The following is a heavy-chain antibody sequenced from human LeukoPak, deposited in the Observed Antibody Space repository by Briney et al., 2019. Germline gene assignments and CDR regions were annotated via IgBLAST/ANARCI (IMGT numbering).Heavy chain of an antibody. CDR2: IYYSGST. CDR1: GGSISSSSYY. Sequence: SETLSLTCTVSGGSISSSSYYWGWIRQPPGKGLEWIGSIYYSGSTYYNPSLKSRVTISVDTSKNQFSLKLSSVTAADTAVYYCATHPLSSSSSGWPDWYFDLWGRGTLVTVSS. D-gene: IGHD6-19*01. J-gene: IGHJ2*01. V-gene: IGHV4-39*07. CDR3: ATHPLSSSSSGWPDWYFDL.